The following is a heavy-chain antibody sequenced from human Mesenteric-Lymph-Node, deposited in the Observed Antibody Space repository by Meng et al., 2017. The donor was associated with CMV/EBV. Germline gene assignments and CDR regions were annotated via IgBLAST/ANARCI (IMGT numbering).Heavy chain of an antibody. Sequence: ASVKVSCKSSGYTFTSYGINWVRHAPGQGLEWMGWISAYNGNTNYAQKLQGRVTMTTDTSTSTAYMELRSLRSDDTAVYYCASDDDYTAPGDYWGQGTLVTVSS. V-gene: IGHV1-18*01. CDR3: ASDDDYTAPGDY. CDR2: ISAYNGNT. CDR1: GYTFTSYG. J-gene: IGHJ4*02. D-gene: IGHD4-11*01.